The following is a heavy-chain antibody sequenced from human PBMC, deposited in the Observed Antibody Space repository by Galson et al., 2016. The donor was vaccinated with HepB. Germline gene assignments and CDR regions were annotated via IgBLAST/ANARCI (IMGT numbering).Heavy chain of an antibody. CDR1: GYRFTTYW. V-gene: IGHV5-51*01. Sequence: QSGAEVKKPGESLKISCKGSGYRFTTYWIGWVRQMPGKGLEWMGIIYPGDSETNYSPSFQGQVTISVDKSISTVYLQWSSLKASDTAMYYCARPPDSVGSTDYWGQGTLVTVSS. CDR2: IYPGDSET. CDR3: ARPPDSVGSTDY. J-gene: IGHJ4*02. D-gene: IGHD1-26*01.